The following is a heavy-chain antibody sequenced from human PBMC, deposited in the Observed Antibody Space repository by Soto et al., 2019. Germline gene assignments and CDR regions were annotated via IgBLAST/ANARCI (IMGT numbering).Heavy chain of an antibody. CDR1: GFTFSTYA. CDR2: ISGSGYST. V-gene: IGHV3-23*01. D-gene: IGHD6-19*01. J-gene: IGHJ4*02. CDR3: ARIAVGGSSSDY. Sequence: EVQLLESGGCLVQPGGSLRLSCAASGFTFSTYAMNWVRQAPGKGLEWVSAISGSGYSTYYADSVKGRFTISRENSQNTLYLQMNGLRAEDKAIYYCARIAVGGSSSDYWGQRTQVTVAS.